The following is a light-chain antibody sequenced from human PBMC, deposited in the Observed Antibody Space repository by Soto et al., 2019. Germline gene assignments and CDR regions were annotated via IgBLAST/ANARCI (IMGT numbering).Light chain of an antibody. CDR2: EVR. CDR1: TNDIGGYNY. CDR3: CSYTVSATLV. J-gene: IGLJ3*02. Sequence: QSALTQPASVSGSPGQSITISCSGTTNDIGGYNYVSWYQHHPGKVPKVIIYEVRNRPSGVSIRFSGSKSGNTASLTISGLQAEDAADYYCCSYTVSATLVFGGGTKVTVL. V-gene: IGLV2-14*01.